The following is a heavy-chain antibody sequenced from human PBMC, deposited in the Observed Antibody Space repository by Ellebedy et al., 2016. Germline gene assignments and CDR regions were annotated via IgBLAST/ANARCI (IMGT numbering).Heavy chain of an antibody. V-gene: IGHV1-69*04. CDR3: ARFSSGWSNFDY. CDR2: IIPILGIA. CDR1: GGTFSSYA. J-gene: IGHJ4*02. D-gene: IGHD6-19*01. Sequence: ASVKVSCKASGGTFSSYAISWVRQAPGQGLEWMGRIIPILGIANYAQKFQGRVTITRDTSASTAYMELSSLRSEDTAVYYCARFSSGWSNFDYWGQGTLVTVSS.